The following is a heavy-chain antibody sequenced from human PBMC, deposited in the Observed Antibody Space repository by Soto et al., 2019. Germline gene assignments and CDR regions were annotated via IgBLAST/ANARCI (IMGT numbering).Heavy chain of an antibody. D-gene: IGHD1-26*01. CDR3: ARETAGIVGATTGAFDI. J-gene: IGHJ3*02. CDR2: INPNSGGT. V-gene: IGHV1-2*04. CDR1: GDTFTGCY. Sequence: GASVKVSCKASGDTFTGCYMRWVRQAHGQGLEWMGWINPNSGGTNYAQKFQGWVTMTRDTSISTAYMELSRLRSDDTAVYYCARETAGIVGATTGAFDIWGQGTMVTVSS.